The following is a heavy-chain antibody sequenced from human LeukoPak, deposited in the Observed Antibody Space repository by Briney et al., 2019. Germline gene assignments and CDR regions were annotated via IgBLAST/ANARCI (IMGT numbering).Heavy chain of an antibody. D-gene: IGHD2/OR15-2a*01. CDR2: IYTGDNT. CDR3: ATEGGTTFSNYFDY. J-gene: IGHJ4*02. V-gene: IGHV3-66*01. CDR1: GFTVSSKY. Sequence: GGSLRLSCAASGFTVSSKYMSWVRQAPEEGLEWVSLIYTGDNTYYADSVKGRFTISGDKSKNTLYLQMNSLTAEDTAVYFCATEGGTTFSNYFDYWGQGTLVTVSS.